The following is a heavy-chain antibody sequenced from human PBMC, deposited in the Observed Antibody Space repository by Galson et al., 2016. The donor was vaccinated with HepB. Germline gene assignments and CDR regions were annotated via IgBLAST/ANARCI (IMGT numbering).Heavy chain of an antibody. V-gene: IGHV4-39*01. J-gene: IGHJ4*02. Sequence: SETLSLTCTVSGGSIRSTTHYWGWIHQPPGKGLEWIGSISSTGTTFYKPSLNSRVTMSVDTSKNQFSLNLNSVTAADTAVYYCARVKYCSDTTCSGFYWGQGTLVTVSS. CDR1: GGSIRSTTHY. D-gene: IGHD2-2*01. CDR2: ISSTGTT. CDR3: ARVKYCSDTTCSGFY.